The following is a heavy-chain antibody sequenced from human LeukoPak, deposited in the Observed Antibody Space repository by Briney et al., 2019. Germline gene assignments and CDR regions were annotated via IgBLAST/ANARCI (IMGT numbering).Heavy chain of an antibody. CDR1: GYSFTSYW. V-gene: IGHV5-51*01. J-gene: IGHJ6*02. Sequence: PGESLKISCKVSGYSFTSYWIGWVRQMPGKGLEWMGIIYPGDSDTRYSPSFQGQVTISTDKSISTAYLQWSSLKASDTAMYYCARHPASYYGDYVSGGMDVWGQGTTVTVSS. CDR3: ARHPASYYGDYVSGGMDV. D-gene: IGHD4-17*01. CDR2: IYPGDSDT.